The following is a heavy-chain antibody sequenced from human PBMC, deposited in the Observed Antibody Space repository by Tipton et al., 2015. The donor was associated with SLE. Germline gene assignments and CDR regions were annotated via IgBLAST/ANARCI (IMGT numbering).Heavy chain of an antibody. CDR1: GYTFTTYY. D-gene: IGHD3-16*01. CDR2: FDPSGGSA. Sequence: QSGAEVKKPGASVKVSCKASGYTFTTYYIHWVRQAPGQGLEWMGIFDPSGGSASYAQKFQGRLTMTGDTSTGTVYMELSSLRSEDTAVYYCARDPAPAGDRLDFWGQGTLVIVSS. V-gene: IGHV1-46*01. J-gene: IGHJ4*02. CDR3: ARDPAPAGDRLDF.